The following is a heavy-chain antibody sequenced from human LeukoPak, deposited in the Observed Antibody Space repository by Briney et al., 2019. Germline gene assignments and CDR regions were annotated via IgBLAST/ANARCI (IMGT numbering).Heavy chain of an antibody. J-gene: IGHJ4*01. CDR1: GFTVSSNY. D-gene: IGHD2-21*01. V-gene: IGHV3-53*01. Sequence: GGSLRLSCAASGFTVSSNYMSWVRQAPGKGLEWVSVIYSGGSTYYADSVKGRFTISRDNAKNSLFLQMNGLRPEDTALYYCATDPRLLIYWGHGTLVTVSS. CDR3: ATDPRLLIY. CDR2: IYSGGST.